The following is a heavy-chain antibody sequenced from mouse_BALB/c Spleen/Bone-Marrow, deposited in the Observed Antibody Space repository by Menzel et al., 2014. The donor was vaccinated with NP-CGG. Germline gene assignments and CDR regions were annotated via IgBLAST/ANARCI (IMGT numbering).Heavy chain of an antibody. Sequence: EVKLVESGGGLVQPGGSLRPSCATSGFTFTDYYMSWVRQPPGKALEWLGFIRNKANAYTTEYSASVKGRFTISRDNSQSILYLQMNILRAEDSATYYCARSLYPRAMDYWGQGTSVTVSS. D-gene: IGHD2-1*01. CDR3: ARSLYPRAMDY. CDR1: GFTFTDYY. V-gene: IGHV7-3*02. CDR2: IRNKANAYTT. J-gene: IGHJ4*01.